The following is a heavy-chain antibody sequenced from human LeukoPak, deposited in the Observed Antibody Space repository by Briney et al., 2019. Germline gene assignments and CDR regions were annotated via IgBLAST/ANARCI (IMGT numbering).Heavy chain of an antibody. Sequence: GGSLRLSCAASGFSFSSYTMNWVRQAPGKGLEWVSSISSSSSYIYYADSVKGRLTISRDNAKNSLYLQMNSLRAEDTAVYYCARDPTPRYCSGGSCYTHYGMDVWGQGTTVTVSS. J-gene: IGHJ6*02. CDR1: GFSFSSYT. D-gene: IGHD2-15*01. V-gene: IGHV3-21*01. CDR2: ISSSSSYI. CDR3: ARDPTPRYCSGGSCYTHYGMDV.